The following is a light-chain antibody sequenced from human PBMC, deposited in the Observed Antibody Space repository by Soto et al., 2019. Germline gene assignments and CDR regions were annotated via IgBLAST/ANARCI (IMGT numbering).Light chain of an antibody. CDR1: SSDVGGYNY. Sequence: QSVLTQPPSASGSPGQSVTISCTGTSSDVGGYNYVSWYQQHPGKAPNLMIYEVSKRPSGVPNHFSGSKSGNTAYLTVSGLQSEDEADYYCSSYAGSNNLVFGGGTKVTGL. CDR3: SSYAGSNNLV. V-gene: IGLV2-8*01. CDR2: EVS. J-gene: IGLJ2*01.